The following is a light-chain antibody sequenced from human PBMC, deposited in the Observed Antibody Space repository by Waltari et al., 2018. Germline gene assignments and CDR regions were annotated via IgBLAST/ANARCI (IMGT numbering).Light chain of an antibody. Sequence: EFVLTQSPDTLSLSPGGRATLSCRASQSLSRSRLAWYQQKPGQAPRPLIYAASSRATGIPDRFSGSGSGTDFSLTISRVEPEDVAVYYCQQYSSSVMYTFGQGTKLEIQ. CDR2: AAS. CDR3: QQYSSSVMYT. CDR1: QSLSRSR. J-gene: IGKJ2*01. V-gene: IGKV3-20*01.